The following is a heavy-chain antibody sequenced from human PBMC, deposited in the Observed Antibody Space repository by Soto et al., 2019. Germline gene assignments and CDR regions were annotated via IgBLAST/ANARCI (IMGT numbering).Heavy chain of an antibody. J-gene: IGHJ4*02. CDR3: ARRYSSGWYGAYYFDY. CDR1: GGSISSSSYY. D-gene: IGHD6-19*01. Sequence: SETLSLTCTVSGGSISSSSYYWGWIRQPPRKGLEWIGSIYYSGSTYYNPSLKSRVTISVDTSKNQFSLKLSSVTAADTAVYYCARRYSSGWYGAYYFDYWGQGTLVTVSS. V-gene: IGHV4-39*01. CDR2: IYYSGST.